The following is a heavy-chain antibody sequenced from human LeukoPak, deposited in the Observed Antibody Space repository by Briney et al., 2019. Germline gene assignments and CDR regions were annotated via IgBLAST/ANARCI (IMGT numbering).Heavy chain of an antibody. J-gene: IGHJ6*03. CDR1: GGSISSSSYY. CDR2: IYYSGST. V-gene: IGHV4-39*01. CDR3: ARARAPMVRGVPYYYYYMDV. D-gene: IGHD3-10*01. Sequence: SETLSLTCTVSGGSISSSSYYWGWIRQPPGKGLEWIGSIYYSGSTYYNPSLKSRVTISVDTSKNQFSLKLSSVTAADTAVYYCARARAPMVRGVPYYYYYMDVWGKGTTVTVSS.